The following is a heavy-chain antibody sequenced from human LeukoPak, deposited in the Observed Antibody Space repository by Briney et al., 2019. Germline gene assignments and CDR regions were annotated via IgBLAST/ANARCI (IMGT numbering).Heavy chain of an antibody. CDR2: INHSGST. V-gene: IGHV4-34*01. J-gene: IGHJ4*02. CDR3: AAEVRGVIILGLDY. Sequence: SETLSLTCAVYGFSFSGFYLSWIRQPPGKGLEWVGEINHSGSTNYNPSLKSRVTISTDASKNQFSLKLNSVTAADTAVYYCAAEVRGVIILGLDYWGQGTLVTVSS. CDR1: GFSFSGFY. D-gene: IGHD3-10*01.